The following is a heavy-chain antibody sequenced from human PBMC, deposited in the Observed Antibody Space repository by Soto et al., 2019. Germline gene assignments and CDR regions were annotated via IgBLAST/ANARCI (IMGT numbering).Heavy chain of an antibody. J-gene: IGHJ5*02. V-gene: IGHV4-31*03. D-gene: IGHD6-13*01. CDR2: IYYSGST. CDR1: GGSISSGGYY. Sequence: TLSLTCTVSGGSISSGGYYWSWIRQHPGKGLEWIGYIYYSGSTYYNPSLKSRVTISVDTSKNQFSLKLSSVTAADTAVYYCARVHSSSWYDWFDPWGQGTLVTVSS. CDR3: ARVHSSSWYDWFDP.